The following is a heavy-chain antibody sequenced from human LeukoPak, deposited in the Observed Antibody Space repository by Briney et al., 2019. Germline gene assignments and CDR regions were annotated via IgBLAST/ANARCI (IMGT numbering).Heavy chain of an antibody. CDR1: GGSISSYY. V-gene: IGHV4-4*07. CDR3: ARNSRVWFGMFDT. Sequence: SETLSLTCTVSGGSISSYYWSWIRQPAGKGLEWIGLIHSSGSTNYNPSLKSRVTMSVDTSTDPFSLKLSSVTAADTAVYYCARNSRVWFGMFDTWGQGTLVTVPS. CDR2: IHSSGST. J-gene: IGHJ5*02. D-gene: IGHD3-10*01.